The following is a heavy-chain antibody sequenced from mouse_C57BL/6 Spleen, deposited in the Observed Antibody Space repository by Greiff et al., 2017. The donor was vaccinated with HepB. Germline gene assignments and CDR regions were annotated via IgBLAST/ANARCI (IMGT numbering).Heavy chain of an antibody. V-gene: IGHV3-6*01. CDR3: ARDYDGMDY. D-gene: IGHD2-12*01. J-gene: IGHJ4*01. Sequence: EVQLQESGPGLVKPSQSLSFTCSVTGYSITSGYYWNWIRQFPGNKLEWMGYISYDGSNNYNPSLKNRISITRDTSKNQFFLKLNSVTTEDTATYYCARDYDGMDYWGQGTSVTVSS. CDR1: GYSITSGYY. CDR2: ISYDGSN.